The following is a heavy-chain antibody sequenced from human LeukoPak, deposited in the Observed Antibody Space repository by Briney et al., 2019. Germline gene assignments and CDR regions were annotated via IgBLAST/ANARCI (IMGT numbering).Heavy chain of an antibody. Sequence: GGSLRLSCAASGFTFSSYAMSWVRQAPGKGLEWVSAISCSGGSTYYADSVKGRFTISRDNSKNTLYLQMNSLRAEDTAVYYCAKDSRPGYFDSREFDYWGQGNLVTVSS. CDR2: ISCSGGST. J-gene: IGHJ4*02. V-gene: IGHV3-23*01. CDR3: AKDSRPGYFDSREFDY. D-gene: IGHD3-9*01. CDR1: GFTFSSYA.